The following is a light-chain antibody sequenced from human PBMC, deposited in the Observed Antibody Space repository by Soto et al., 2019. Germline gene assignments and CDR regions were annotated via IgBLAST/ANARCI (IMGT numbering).Light chain of an antibody. CDR2: GAS. J-gene: IGKJ1*01. V-gene: IGKV3-15*01. Sequence: EIVMTQSPATLSVSPGEGATLSCRASQSVSSNLAWYQQKPGQAPRLLIYGASTRATGIPARFSGSGSGTEFTLTISSLQSEDFEVYYCQQYNNWPRTFGQGTKVEIK. CDR3: QQYNNWPRT. CDR1: QSVSSN.